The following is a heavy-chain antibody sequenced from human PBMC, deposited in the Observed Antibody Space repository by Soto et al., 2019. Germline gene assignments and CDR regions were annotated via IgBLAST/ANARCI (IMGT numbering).Heavy chain of an antibody. CDR2: TYYRSKWYN. J-gene: IGHJ5*02. V-gene: IGHV6-1*01. D-gene: IGHD2-15*01. CDR3: ARESVVVVAATNWFDP. CDR1: GDSVSSNSAA. Sequence: PSQTLSLTCAISGDSVSSNSAAWNWIRQSPSRGLEWLGRTYYRSKWYNDYAVSVKSRITINPDTSKNQFSLQLNSVTPEDTAVYYCARESVVVVAATNWFDPWGQGTLVTSPQ.